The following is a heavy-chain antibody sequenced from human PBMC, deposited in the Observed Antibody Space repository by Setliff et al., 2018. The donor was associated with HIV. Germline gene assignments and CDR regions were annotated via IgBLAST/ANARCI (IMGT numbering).Heavy chain of an antibody. Sequence: PGGSLRLSCAASGFNFNNHAMHWVRQAPGKGPECVAVISDDGSAKYYGDSVKGRFTIYRYNSKDTLYLQMTSLRPEDTAVYYCGVSGGSSPGYWGPGTLVTVSS. D-gene: IGHD2-15*01. CDR2: ISDDGSAK. CDR3: GVSGGSSPGY. J-gene: IGHJ4*02. CDR1: GFNFNNHA. V-gene: IGHV3-30*04.